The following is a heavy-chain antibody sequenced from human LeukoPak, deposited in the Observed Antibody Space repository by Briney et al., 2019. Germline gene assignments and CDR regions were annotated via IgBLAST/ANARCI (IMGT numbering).Heavy chain of an antibody. CDR1: GFNFRAYA. CDR2: ISGSGGTT. J-gene: IGHJ3*02. CDR3: AKDGVATQHALDI. Sequence: GGSLRLSCAASGFNFRAYAMTWVRQAPGKGLDWVSGISGSGGTTYYADSVRGRFTISRDNSKNTVYLQLNNLRAEDTAVYYCAKDGVATQHALDIWGHGIMVTVSS. D-gene: IGHD5-12*01. V-gene: IGHV3-23*01.